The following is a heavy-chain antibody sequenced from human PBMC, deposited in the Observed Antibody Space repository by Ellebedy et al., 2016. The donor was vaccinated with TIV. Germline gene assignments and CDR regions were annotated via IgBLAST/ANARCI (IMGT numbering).Heavy chain of an antibody. Sequence: GESLKISXKGSGYTFTNYWIGWVRQMPGKGLEWMGIIYPADSDTRYSPSFQGQVTISVDKSITTAYLQWNSLKASDTAMYYCAKRDGDWGSWGQGTLVTVSS. J-gene: IGHJ5*02. V-gene: IGHV5-51*01. CDR2: IYPADSDT. D-gene: IGHD2-21*01. CDR3: AKRDGDWGS. CDR1: GYTFTNYW.